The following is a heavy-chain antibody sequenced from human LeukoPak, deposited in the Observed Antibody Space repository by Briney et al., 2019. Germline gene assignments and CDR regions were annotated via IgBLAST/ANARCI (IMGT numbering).Heavy chain of an antibody. Sequence: ASVKVSCKASGYTFTGYYIHWVRQAPGQGLEWMGWINPNSGGTNFAQKFQGRVTMTRDTSISTAYMELSSLRSEDTAVYYCARGEGSSYGYFQHWGQGTLVIVSS. CDR2: INPNSGGT. D-gene: IGHD3-16*01. CDR1: GYTFTGYY. V-gene: IGHV1-2*02. CDR3: ARGEGSSYGYFQH. J-gene: IGHJ1*01.